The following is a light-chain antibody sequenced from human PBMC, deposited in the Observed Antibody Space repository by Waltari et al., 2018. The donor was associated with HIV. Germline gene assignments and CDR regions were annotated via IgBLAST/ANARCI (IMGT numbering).Light chain of an antibody. V-gene: IGKV3-20*01. J-gene: IGKJ2*01. CDR2: GAS. CDR1: HPVSSSA. Sequence: TVLTQSPDTLSLSPGETATISCRASHPVSSSALAWYQQQPGQAPRLLIYGASNRATGIPDRFSGSVSGTEFTLTISRLEPEDFAVYYCQHYDTSPPVYTFGQGTKLEIK. CDR3: QHYDTSPPVYT.